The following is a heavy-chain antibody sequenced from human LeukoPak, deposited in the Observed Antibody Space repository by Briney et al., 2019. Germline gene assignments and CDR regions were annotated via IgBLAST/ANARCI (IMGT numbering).Heavy chain of an antibody. D-gene: IGHD3-10*02. J-gene: IGHJ6*02. V-gene: IGHV3-23*01. CDR3: AKDLHYYVAMDV. Sequence: GSLRLSCAASEFTFSNYAMNWVRQAPGKGLEWVSGISGGGGSTYYADSVKGRFTISRDNSKNTLYLQMDSLRAEDTALYYCAKDLHYYVAMDVWGQGTAVTVSS. CDR1: EFTFSNYA. CDR2: ISGGGGST.